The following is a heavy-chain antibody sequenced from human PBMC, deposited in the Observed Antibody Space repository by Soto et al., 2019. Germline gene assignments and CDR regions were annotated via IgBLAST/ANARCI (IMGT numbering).Heavy chain of an antibody. V-gene: IGHV4-59*01. CDR1: GGSISSYY. Sequence: SETLSLTCTVSGGSISSYYWSWIRQPPGKGLEWIGYIYYSGSTNYNPSLKSRVTISVDTSKNQFSLKLSSVTAADTAVYYCARDRLARRYSGYDSWGQGTLVTVSS. CDR3: ARDRLARRYSGYDS. J-gene: IGHJ5*02. D-gene: IGHD5-12*01. CDR2: IYYSGST.